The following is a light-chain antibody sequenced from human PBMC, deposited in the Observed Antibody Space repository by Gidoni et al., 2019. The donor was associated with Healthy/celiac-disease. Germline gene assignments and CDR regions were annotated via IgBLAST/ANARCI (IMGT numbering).Light chain of an antibody. J-gene: IGLJ2*01. V-gene: IGLV3-1*01. Sequence: YELTQPPSVSVPPGQTASITCSGDKVGDKYACWYQQKPGRSPVLVIYQDSKRPAGIPERFSGSNSGNTATLTISGTQAMDEADYYCQAWDSSKVVFGGGTKLTVL. CDR2: QDS. CDR1: KVGDKY. CDR3: QAWDSSKVV.